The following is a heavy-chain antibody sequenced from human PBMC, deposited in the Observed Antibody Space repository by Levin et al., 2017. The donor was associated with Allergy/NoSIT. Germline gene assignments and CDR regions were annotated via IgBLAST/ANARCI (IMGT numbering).Heavy chain of an antibody. J-gene: IGHJ6*03. V-gene: IGHV3-73*01. D-gene: IGHD2-2*01. CDR2: IRSKANSYAT. CDR1: GFTFSGSA. Sequence: GESLKISCAASGFTFSGSAMHWVRQASGKGLEWVGRIRSKANSYATAYAASVKGRFTISRDDSKNTAYLQMNSLKTEDTAVYYCTSREYQLLSASDYYYYYMDVWGKGTTVTVSS. CDR3: TSREYQLLSASDYYYYYMDV.